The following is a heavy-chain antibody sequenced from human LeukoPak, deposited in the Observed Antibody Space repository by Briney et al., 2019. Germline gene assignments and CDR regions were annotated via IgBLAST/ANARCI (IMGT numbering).Heavy chain of an antibody. Sequence: SVKVSCKASGGTFSSYAISGVRQAPGQGLEWMGGIIPIFGTANYAQKFQGRVTITTDESTSTAYMELSSLRSEDTAVYYCARDGPAYDSSGYYDYWGQGTLVTVSS. CDR1: GGTFSSYA. J-gene: IGHJ4*02. CDR3: ARDGPAYDSSGYYDY. CDR2: IIPIFGTA. V-gene: IGHV1-69*05. D-gene: IGHD3-22*01.